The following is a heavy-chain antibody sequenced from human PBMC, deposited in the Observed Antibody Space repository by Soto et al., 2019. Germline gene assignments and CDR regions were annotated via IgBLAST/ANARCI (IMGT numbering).Heavy chain of an antibody. CDR2: ISGSGGST. V-gene: IGHV3-23*01. CDR1: GFTFSSYA. CDR3: AKVIGEEDDYGDYGFYWYFDL. Sequence: EVQLLESGGGLVQPGGSLRLSCAASGFTFSSYAMSWVRQAPGKGLAWVSAISGSGGSTYYADSVKGRFTISRDNSKNTLYLQMNSLRAEDTAVYYCAKVIGEEDDYGDYGFYWYFDLWGRGTLVTVSS. D-gene: IGHD4-17*01. J-gene: IGHJ2*01.